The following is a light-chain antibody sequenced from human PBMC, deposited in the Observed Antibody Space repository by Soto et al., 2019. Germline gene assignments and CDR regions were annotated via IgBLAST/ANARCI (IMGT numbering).Light chain of an antibody. CDR1: QDIRNY. CDR3: QRYSSAPFT. J-gene: IGKJ3*01. Sequence: IQMTQSPSSLSASVGDRVTISCRASQDIRNYLAWYQQKPGTVPKLLIYDASTLQSGVPSRFSGSGSGTDFILTINSLQPEDVATYYCQRYSSAPFTLGPGTKVDLK. CDR2: DAS. V-gene: IGKV1-27*01.